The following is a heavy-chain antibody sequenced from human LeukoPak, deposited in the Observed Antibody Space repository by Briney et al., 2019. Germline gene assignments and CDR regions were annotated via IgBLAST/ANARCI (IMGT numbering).Heavy chain of an antibody. J-gene: IGHJ5*02. V-gene: IGHV1-46*01. CDR1: GYTFTSYY. D-gene: IGHD3-22*01. Sequence: GASVKVSCKASGYTFTSYYMHWVRQAPGQGLEWMGIINPSGGSTSYAQKFQGRVTMTRDTSTSTVYMELSSLRSEDTAVYYCARSDRFTHWFDPWGQGTLVTISS. CDR3: ARSDRFTHWFDP. CDR2: INPSGGST.